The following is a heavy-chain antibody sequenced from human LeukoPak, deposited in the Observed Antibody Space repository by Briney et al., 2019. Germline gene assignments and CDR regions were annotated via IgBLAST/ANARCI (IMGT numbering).Heavy chain of an antibody. V-gene: IGHV1-69*02. Sequence: GASVKVSCKASVGTFSSYTISWVRQAPGQGLEWMGRIIPILGIANYAQKFQGRVTITADKSTRTAYMELSSLRSEDTAVYYCARGPYSNPDPHYYYYYMDVWGKGTTVTVSS. CDR1: VGTFSSYT. D-gene: IGHD4-11*01. CDR2: IIPILGIA. CDR3: ARGPYSNPDPHYYYYYMDV. J-gene: IGHJ6*03.